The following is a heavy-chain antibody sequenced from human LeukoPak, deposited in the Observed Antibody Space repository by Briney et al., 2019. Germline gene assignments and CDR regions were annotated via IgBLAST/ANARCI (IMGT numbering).Heavy chain of an antibody. D-gene: IGHD3-16*01. CDR2: INHNGNVN. V-gene: IGHV3-7*03. Sequence: PRGSLRLSCAASGFTFSSYWMHWVRQVPGKGLEWVASINHNGNVNYYVDSVKGRFAISRDNAKNSLYLQMSNLRAEDTAVYFCARGGGLDVWGQGATVTVSS. CDR1: GFTFSSYW. J-gene: IGHJ6*02. CDR3: ARGGGLDV.